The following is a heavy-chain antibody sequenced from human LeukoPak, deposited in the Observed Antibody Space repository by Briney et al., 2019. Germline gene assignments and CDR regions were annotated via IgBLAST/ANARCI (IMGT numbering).Heavy chain of an antibody. CDR3: ARGFKEDQLLSYMDV. J-gene: IGHJ6*04. CDR2: ISYDGSNK. CDR1: GFTFSSYA. D-gene: IGHD2-2*01. Sequence: PGGSLRLSCAASGFTFSSYAMHWVRQAPGKGLEWVAVISYDGSNKYYADSVKARFTISRDNSKNTLYLQMNSPRAEDTAVYYCARGFKEDQLLSYMDVWGKGTTVTVSS. V-gene: IGHV3-30-3*01.